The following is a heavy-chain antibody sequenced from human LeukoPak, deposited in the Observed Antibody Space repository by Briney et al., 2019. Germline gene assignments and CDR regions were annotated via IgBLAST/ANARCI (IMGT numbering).Heavy chain of an antibody. CDR1: GFTFSDYY. D-gene: IGHD2-2*02. Sequence: GSLRLSCAASGFTFSDYYMSWIRQAPGKGLEWIGEINHSGSTNYNPSLKSRVTISVDTSKNQFSLKLSSVTAADTAVYYCARERYCSSTSCYRSSKNWFDPWGQGTLVTVSS. V-gene: IGHV4-34*01. CDR3: ARERYCSSTSCYRSSKNWFDP. J-gene: IGHJ5*02. CDR2: INHSGST.